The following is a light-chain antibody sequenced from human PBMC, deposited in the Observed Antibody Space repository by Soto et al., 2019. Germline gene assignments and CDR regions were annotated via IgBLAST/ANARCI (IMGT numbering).Light chain of an antibody. CDR3: QQYNNWPWP. V-gene: IGKV3-15*01. J-gene: IGKJ1*01. Sequence: EVVMTQSPATLSVYQGERATLSCRASQSVSSNLAWYQQKPGQAPRLLIYGASTRATGIPARFSGSGSGTEFTLTISSLQSEDFAVYYCQQYNNWPWPFGQGTKADVK. CDR2: GAS. CDR1: QSVSSN.